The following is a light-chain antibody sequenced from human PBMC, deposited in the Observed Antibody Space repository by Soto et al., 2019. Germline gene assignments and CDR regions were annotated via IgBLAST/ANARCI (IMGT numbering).Light chain of an antibody. CDR1: SSDVGGYNY. CDR2: DVS. CDR3: SSYTSSSTLLYV. Sequence: QSALTQPASVSGSPGQSITISCTGTSSDVGGYNYVSWYPQHPGKAPKLMIYDVSNRLSGVSNRFSGSKSGNTASLTISALQAEDEADYYCSSYTSSSTLLYVFGTGTKLTVL. V-gene: IGLV2-14*01. J-gene: IGLJ1*01.